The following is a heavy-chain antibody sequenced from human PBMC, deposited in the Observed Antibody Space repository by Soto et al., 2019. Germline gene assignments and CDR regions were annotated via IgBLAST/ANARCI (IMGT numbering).Heavy chain of an antibody. J-gene: IGHJ1*01. Sequence: ASVQVSCKASGYTFTDFFVHWVRQAPGQGLEWMGWINLHDGGTKFPQKFQGRVTMICDTSLNTVFTELNGLRPDDTAIYFCARAGSFGADEYFQYWGEGSLVTVSS. V-gene: IGHV1-2*02. CDR2: INLHDGGT. D-gene: IGHD3-3*02. CDR3: ARAGSFGADEYFQY. CDR1: GYTFTDFF.